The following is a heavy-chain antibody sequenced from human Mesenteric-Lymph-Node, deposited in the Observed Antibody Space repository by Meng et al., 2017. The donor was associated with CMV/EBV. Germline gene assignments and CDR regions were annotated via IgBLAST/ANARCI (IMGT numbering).Heavy chain of an antibody. Sequence: LAIACEGEALSGCYWCWIRQHPGKGLKWFGEINQSGVTNYSPSLMTRVSISIDTSEYQFSLELNSVTAAGTAVYYCARPGHYRFFDLWGRGTLVTVSS. J-gene: IGHJ2*01. D-gene: IGHD3-10*01. V-gene: IGHV4-34*01. CDR2: INQSGVT. CDR3: ARPGHYRFFDL. CDR1: GEALSGCY.